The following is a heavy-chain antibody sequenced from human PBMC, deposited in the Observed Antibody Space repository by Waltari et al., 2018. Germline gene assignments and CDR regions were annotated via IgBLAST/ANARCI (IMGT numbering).Heavy chain of an antibody. CDR1: GFTFSAYS. CDR2: IRSSSSYI. Sequence: EVQLVESGGGLVKPGGCLRLPCPASGFTFSAYSINLVPRSPGKGLEWVSSIRSSSSYIYYADSVKGRFTISRDNAKNSLYLQMNSLRAEDTAVYYCAREYYYDSSGYIDYWGQGTLVTVSS. D-gene: IGHD3-22*01. V-gene: IGHV3-21*01. J-gene: IGHJ4*02. CDR3: AREYYYDSSGYIDY.